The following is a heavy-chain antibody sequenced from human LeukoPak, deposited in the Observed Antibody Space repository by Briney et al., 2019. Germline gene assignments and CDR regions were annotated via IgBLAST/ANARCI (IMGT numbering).Heavy chain of an antibody. CDR2: ISGSGGST. J-gene: IGHJ4*02. CDR1: GFTFSSYA. D-gene: IGHD6-19*01. CDR3: AKDLGSSNWIVVAGIFDY. Sequence: GGSLRLSCAASGFTFSSYAMSWVRQAPGKGLEWVSAISGSGGSTYYADSVKGRFTISRDNSKNTLYLQMNSLRAEDTAVYYCAKDLGSSNWIVVAGIFDYWGQGTLVTVSS. V-gene: IGHV3-23*01.